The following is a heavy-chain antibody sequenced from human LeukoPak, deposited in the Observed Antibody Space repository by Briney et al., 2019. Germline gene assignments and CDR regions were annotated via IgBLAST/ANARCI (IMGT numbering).Heavy chain of an antibody. D-gene: IGHD5-18*01. CDR3: VKRYSSGRTYHA. Sequence: PAGGSLRLSRGASGFSFSSFSLPGLRQAPRKGPQWVSSISGSGGTTYFADSVKGRFSIYRDNSNNTLYLQMDSVSVEHTGIYYCVKRYSSGRTYHAWGPGTLVTVSS. CDR2: ISGSGGTT. CDR1: GFSFSSFS. V-gene: IGHV3-23*01. J-gene: IGHJ3*01.